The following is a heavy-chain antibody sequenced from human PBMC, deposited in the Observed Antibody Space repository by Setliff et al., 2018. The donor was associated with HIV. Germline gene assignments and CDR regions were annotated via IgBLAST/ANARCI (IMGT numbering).Heavy chain of an antibody. J-gene: IGHJ6*03. CDR1: GGTFSNYA. D-gene: IGHD6-6*01. CDR3: SKVSEHRTSSGSFYYYMDV. Sequence: SVKVSCKASGGTFSNYAFSGVRQAPGQGLEWVGAIIPLFGTANYAQKFQGRVTITADDSTSTVYMEVRSLRSADTAVYYCSKVSEHRTSSGSFYYYMDVWGEGTTVTVSS. V-gene: IGHV1-69*13. CDR2: IIPLFGTA.